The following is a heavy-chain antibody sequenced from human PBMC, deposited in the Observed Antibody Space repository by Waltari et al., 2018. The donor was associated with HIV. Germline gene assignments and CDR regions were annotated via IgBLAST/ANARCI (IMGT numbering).Heavy chain of an antibody. CDR2: ISWNRDYT. CDR3: TRDRLRFAETHAFDI. D-gene: IGHD3-10*01. CDR1: GFTFDDYA. Sequence: EVQLVESGGGLVQPGRSLRLSCAASGFTFDDYALHWVRQAPGKGLRWVSGISWNRDYTGYADSVKGRFTISRDNAKNSLYLQMNSLKTEDTAVYYCTRDRLRFAETHAFDIWGQGTMVTVSS. V-gene: IGHV3-9*01. J-gene: IGHJ3*02.